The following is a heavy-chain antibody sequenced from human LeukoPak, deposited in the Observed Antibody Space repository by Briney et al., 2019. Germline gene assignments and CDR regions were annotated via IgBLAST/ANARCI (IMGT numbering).Heavy chain of an antibody. J-gene: IGHJ4*02. D-gene: IGHD6-19*01. CDR3: ARGQWLVPEDY. CDR2: INHSGST. Sequence: SETLSLTCAVYGGSFSGYYWSWIRHPPGKGLEWIGEINHSGSTNYNPSLKSRVTISVDTSKNQFSLKLSSVTAADTAVYYCARGQWLVPEDYWGQGTLVTVSS. CDR1: GGSFSGYY. V-gene: IGHV4-34*01.